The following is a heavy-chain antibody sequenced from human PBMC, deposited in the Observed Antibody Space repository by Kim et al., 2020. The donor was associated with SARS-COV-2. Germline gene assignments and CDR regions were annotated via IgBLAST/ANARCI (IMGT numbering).Heavy chain of an antibody. CDR1: GYTFSDYY. J-gene: IGHJ5*02. D-gene: IGHD3-10*01. CDR2: SNPKTGGT. Sequence: ASVKVSCKASGYTFSDYYVHWLRQVPGQGPEWLGWSNPKTGGTHFAQKFDGRVSLTADASTSRAFMELRSLTTDDTAIYYCARGVSRGLVTAFDPWGQG. V-gene: IGHV1-2*02. CDR3: ARGVSRGLVTAFDP.